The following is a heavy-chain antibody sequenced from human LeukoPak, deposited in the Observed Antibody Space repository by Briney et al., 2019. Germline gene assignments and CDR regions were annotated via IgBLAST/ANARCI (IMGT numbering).Heavy chain of an antibody. Sequence: GRSLRLSCAASGFTFSSYAMHWVRQAPGKGLEWVAVISYDGSNKYYADSVKGRFTISRDNSKNTLYLQMNSLRAEDTAVYYCASGGQVAVAGPGMDVWGQGTTVTVSS. D-gene: IGHD6-19*01. V-gene: IGHV3-30-3*01. J-gene: IGHJ6*02. CDR3: ASGGQVAVAGPGMDV. CDR1: GFTFSSYA. CDR2: ISYDGSNK.